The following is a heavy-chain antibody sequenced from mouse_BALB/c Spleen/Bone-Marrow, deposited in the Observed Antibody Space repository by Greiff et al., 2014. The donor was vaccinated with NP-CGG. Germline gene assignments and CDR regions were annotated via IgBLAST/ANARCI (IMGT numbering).Heavy chain of an antibody. Sequence: VQLKQSGPELMKPGASVKISCKASGYSFTSYYMHWVKQSHGKSLEWIGYIDPFNGGTSYNQKFKGKATLTVDKSSSTAYMHLSSLTSEGSAVYYCAPLSRYFDVWGAGTTVTVSS. J-gene: IGHJ1*01. CDR1: GYSFTSYY. D-gene: IGHD6-2*01. V-gene: IGHV1S135*01. CDR2: IDPFNGGT. CDR3: APLSRYFDV.